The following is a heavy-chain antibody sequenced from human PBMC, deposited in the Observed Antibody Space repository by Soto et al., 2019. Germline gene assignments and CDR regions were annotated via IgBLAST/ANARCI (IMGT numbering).Heavy chain of an antibody. Sequence: GESLKSSCEGSGYSFAGYWITWVRQKPGKGLEWMGRIDPSDSQTYYSPSFRGHVTISVTKSITTVFLQWGSLRASDTAMYYCARQIYDSDTGPNFQYYFDSWGQGTPVTVSS. V-gene: IGHV5-10-1*01. J-gene: IGHJ4*02. CDR2: IDPSDSQT. D-gene: IGHD3-22*01. CDR3: ARQIYDSDTGPNFQYYFDS. CDR1: GYSFAGYW.